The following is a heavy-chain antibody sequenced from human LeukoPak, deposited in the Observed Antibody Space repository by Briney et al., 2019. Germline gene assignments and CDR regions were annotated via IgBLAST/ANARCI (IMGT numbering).Heavy chain of an antibody. J-gene: IGHJ3*02. D-gene: IGHD4-17*01. CDR1: GFTFSNYA. Sequence: GGSLRLSCAASGFTFSNYAIHWVRQAPGKGLEYVSAISRSGSTTYYANSVKGRFTISRDNSKNTLFLQMGSLRAEDMAVYYCARVGDIDAFDIWGQGTMVTVSS. V-gene: IGHV3-64*01. CDR2: ISRSGSTT. CDR3: ARVGDIDAFDI.